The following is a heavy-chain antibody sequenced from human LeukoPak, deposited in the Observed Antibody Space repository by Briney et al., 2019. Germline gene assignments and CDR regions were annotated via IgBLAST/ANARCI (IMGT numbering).Heavy chain of an antibody. J-gene: IGHJ6*02. V-gene: IGHV4-59*01. CDR3: AGGRKDVYCSSTSCYIYYYYGMDV. Sequence: SETLSLTCTVSGGSISSYYWSWIRQPPGKGLEWIGYIYYSGSTNYNPSLKSRVTISVDTSKNQFSLKLSSVTAADTAVYYCAGGRKDVYCSSTSCYIYYYYGMDVWGQGTTVTVSS. CDR2: IYYSGST. D-gene: IGHD2-2*02. CDR1: GGSISSYY.